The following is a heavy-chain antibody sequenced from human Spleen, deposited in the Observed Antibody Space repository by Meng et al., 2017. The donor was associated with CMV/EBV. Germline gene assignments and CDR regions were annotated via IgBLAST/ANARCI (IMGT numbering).Heavy chain of an antibody. CDR1: GYTFTDQF. Sequence: ASVKVSCKASGYTFTDQFIHWVRRAPGHGLQWMGWINPNSGGTNYEQKFQSRVTMTRDTSISTAYMELSSLRADDTGVYYCARGGGKTYYDFWSGYYMNWGQGTQVTVSS. CDR2: INPNSGGT. J-gene: IGHJ4*02. V-gene: IGHV1-2*02. CDR3: ARGGGKTYYDFWSGYYMN. D-gene: IGHD3-3*01.